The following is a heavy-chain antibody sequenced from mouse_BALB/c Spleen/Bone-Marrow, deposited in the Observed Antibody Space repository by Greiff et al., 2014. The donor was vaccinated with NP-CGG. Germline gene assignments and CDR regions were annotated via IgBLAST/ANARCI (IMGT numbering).Heavy chain of an antibody. CDR1: GFTFSSYI. V-gene: IGHV5-6-4*01. Sequence: EVMLVESGGGLVKPGGSLKLSCAASGFTFSSYIMSWVRQNPEKRLDWVATISSGGNYTYYPDSVKGRFTISRDNAKNTLYLQMRSPKSEDTAMYYCIRVDGNYLYYFDYWGQGTTLTVSS. CDR3: IRVDGNYLYYFDY. J-gene: IGHJ2*01. D-gene: IGHD2-1*01. CDR2: ISSGGNYT.